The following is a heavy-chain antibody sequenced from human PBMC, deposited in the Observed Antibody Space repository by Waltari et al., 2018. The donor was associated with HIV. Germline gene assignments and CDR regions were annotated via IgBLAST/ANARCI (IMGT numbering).Heavy chain of an antibody. J-gene: IGHJ5*02. V-gene: IGHV3-33*01. CDR1: GFTFSSYG. CDR2: IWYDGSNK. D-gene: IGHD3-16*01. Sequence: QVQLVESGGGVVQPGRSLRLSCAASGFTFSSYGMHWVRQAPGKGLEWVAVIWYDGSNKYYADSVKGRFTISRDNSKNTLYLQMNSLRAEDTAVYYCARDKNRFYGWFDPWGQGTLVTVSS. CDR3: ARDKNRFYGWFDP.